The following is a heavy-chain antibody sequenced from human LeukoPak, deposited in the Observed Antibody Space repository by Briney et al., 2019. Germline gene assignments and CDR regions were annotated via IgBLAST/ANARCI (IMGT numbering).Heavy chain of an antibody. CDR1: GFTFNRFG. CDR2: ISSSGSTI. V-gene: IGHV3-48*04. Sequence: GESLRLSCTASGFTFNRFGMNWVRQAPGKGLEWVSYISSSGSTIYYADSVKGRFTLSRDNTKNSLFLHMNNLRAEDTAVYYCARDPGYWAVYYFDYWAQGTLVTVSS. J-gene: IGHJ4*02. CDR3: ARDPGYWAVYYFDY. D-gene: IGHD2-8*02.